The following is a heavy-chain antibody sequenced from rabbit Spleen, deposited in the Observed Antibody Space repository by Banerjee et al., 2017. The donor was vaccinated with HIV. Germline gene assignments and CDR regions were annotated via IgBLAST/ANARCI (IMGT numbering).Heavy chain of an antibody. J-gene: IGHJ4*01. D-gene: IGHD1-1*01. CDR1: GFSFSSGYD. V-gene: IGHV1S40*01. Sequence: QSLEESGGDLVQPGASLTLTCTASGFSFSSGYDMCWVRQAPGKGLEWIACIYAGSSGTYYATWAKGRFTISKTSSTTVTLRMTSLTVADTATYFCARTGGHNLNIPDYFDLWGQGTLVTVS. CDR3: ARTGGHNLNIPDYFDL. CDR2: IYAGSSGT.